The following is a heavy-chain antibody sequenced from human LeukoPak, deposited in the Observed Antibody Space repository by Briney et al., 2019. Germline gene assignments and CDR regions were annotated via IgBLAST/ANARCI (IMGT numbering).Heavy chain of an antibody. Sequence: PGGSLRLSCAASGFTFSSYAMSWVRQAPGKGLEWVSSISGSGGSTYYADSVKGRFTISRDNSKNTLYVQMNSLRAEDTAVYYCAKDGHSSAWYAGDYWGQGTLVTVSS. CDR1: GFTFSSYA. D-gene: IGHD6-19*01. CDR2: ISGSGGST. CDR3: AKDGHSSAWYAGDY. J-gene: IGHJ4*02. V-gene: IGHV3-23*01.